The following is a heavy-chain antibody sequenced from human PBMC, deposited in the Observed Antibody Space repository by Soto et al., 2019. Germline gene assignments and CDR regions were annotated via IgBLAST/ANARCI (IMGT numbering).Heavy chain of an antibody. CDR2: IYYSGST. Sequence: SETLSLTCTVSGGSVSSGSYYWSWIRQPPGKGLEWIGYIYYSGSTNYNPSLKSRVTISVDTSKNQFSLKLSSVTAADTAVYYCARAPYSSGWYRGAFDIWGQGTMVTVSS. CDR3: ARAPYSSGWYRGAFDI. CDR1: GGSVSSGSYY. D-gene: IGHD6-19*01. V-gene: IGHV4-61*01. J-gene: IGHJ3*02.